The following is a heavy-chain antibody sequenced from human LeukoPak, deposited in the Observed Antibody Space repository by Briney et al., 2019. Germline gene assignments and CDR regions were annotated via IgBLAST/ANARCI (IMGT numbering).Heavy chain of an antibody. D-gene: IGHD3-9*01. CDR1: GFTFSSYG. CDR3: AKAALRYFDWSDYYFDY. CDR2: IRYDGSNK. V-gene: IGHV3-30*02. J-gene: IGHJ4*02. Sequence: GGSLRLSCAASGFTFSSYGMHWVRQAPGKGLEWVAFIRYDGSNKYYADSVKGRFTISRDNSKNTLYLQMNSLRAEDTAVYYCAKAALRYFDWSDYYFDYWGQGTLVTVSS.